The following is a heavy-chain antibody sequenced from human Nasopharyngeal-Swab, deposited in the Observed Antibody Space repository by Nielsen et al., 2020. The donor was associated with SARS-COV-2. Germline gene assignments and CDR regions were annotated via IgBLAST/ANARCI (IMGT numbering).Heavy chain of an antibody. V-gene: IGHV3-23*01. D-gene: IGHD6-13*01. Sequence: GESLKISCAASGFTFSNYAMSWVRQAPGKGLEWVSAISGSGGSTYYADSVKGRFTISRDNSKNTLYLQMNSLRAEDTAVYYCARDRIVRAAGTFDYWGQGTLVTVSS. J-gene: IGHJ4*02. CDR1: GFTFSNYA. CDR3: ARDRIVRAAGTFDY. CDR2: ISGSGGST.